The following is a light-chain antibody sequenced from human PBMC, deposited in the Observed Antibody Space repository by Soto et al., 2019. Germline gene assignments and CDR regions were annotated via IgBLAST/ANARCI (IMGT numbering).Light chain of an antibody. Sequence: EIVLTQSPGTLSLSPGEGATLSCRASQSVSSTYLAWYQHKPGQAPRLLIYSASRRASGIPDRFSGSGSGTDFTLTINRLEPEDFAEYYCQQYNNWPRTFGQGTNVDIK. J-gene: IGKJ1*01. CDR3: QQYNNWPRT. V-gene: IGKV3-20*01. CDR2: SAS. CDR1: QSVSSTY.